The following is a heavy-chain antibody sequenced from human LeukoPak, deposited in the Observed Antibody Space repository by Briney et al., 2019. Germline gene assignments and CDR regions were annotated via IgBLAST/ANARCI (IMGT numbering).Heavy chain of an antibody. CDR1: GGSISSSSYY. CDR2: IYYSGST. V-gene: IGHV4-39*07. D-gene: IGHD3-9*01. Sequence: PSETLSLTCTVSGGSISSSSYYWGWIRQPPGKGLEWIGSIYYSGSTYYNPSLKSRVTISVDTSKNQFSLKLSSVTAADTAVYYCARERREGDILTGYLGRWFDPWGQGTLVTVSS. CDR3: ARERREGDILTGYLGRWFDP. J-gene: IGHJ5*02.